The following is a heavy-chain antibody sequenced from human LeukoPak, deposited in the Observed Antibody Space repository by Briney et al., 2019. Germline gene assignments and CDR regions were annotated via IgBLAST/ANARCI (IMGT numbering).Heavy chain of an antibody. CDR1: GFTFSSYS. CDR2: IGSSSSYI. CDR3: ARGRAMVRGGNNWFDP. D-gene: IGHD3-10*01. Sequence: GGSLRLSCAASGFTFSSYSMNWVRQAPGKGLEWVSSIGSSSSYIYYADSVKGRFTISRDNAKNSLYLQMNSLRAEDTAVYYCARGRAMVRGGNNWFDPWGQGTLVTVSS. J-gene: IGHJ5*02. V-gene: IGHV3-21*01.